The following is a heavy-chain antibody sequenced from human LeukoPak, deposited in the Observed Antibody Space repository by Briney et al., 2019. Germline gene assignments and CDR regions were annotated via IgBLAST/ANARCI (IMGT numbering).Heavy chain of an antibody. J-gene: IGHJ6*03. V-gene: IGHV4-39*01. D-gene: IGHD3-3*01. CDR1: CGSISSSSYY. CDR3: ATQPRYDFWSGYYTGSYYYYYMDV. Sequence: SETLSLTCTVSCGSISSSSYYWGWIRQPPGKGLEWIGSIYYSGSTYYNPSLKSRVTISVDTSKNQFSLKLSSVTAADTAVYYCATQPRYDFWSGYYTGSYYYYYMDVWGKGTTVTVSS. CDR2: IYYSGST.